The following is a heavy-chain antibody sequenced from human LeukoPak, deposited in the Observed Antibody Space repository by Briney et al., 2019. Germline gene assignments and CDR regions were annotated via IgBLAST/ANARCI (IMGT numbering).Heavy chain of an antibody. V-gene: IGHV3-21*01. D-gene: IGHD6-6*01. J-gene: IGHJ6*03. CDR3: ARSAYSSSSAQRYYYYYMDV. Sequence: PGGSLRLSCAASGLTFSSYSMNWVRQAPGKGLEWVSSISSSSSYIYYADSVKGRFTISRDNAKNSLYLQMNSLRAEDTAVYYCARSAYSSSSAQRYYYYYMDVWGKGTTVTVSS. CDR1: GLTFSSYS. CDR2: ISSSSSYI.